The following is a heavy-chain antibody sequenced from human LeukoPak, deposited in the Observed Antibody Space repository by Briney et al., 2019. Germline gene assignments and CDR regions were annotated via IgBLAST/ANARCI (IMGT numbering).Heavy chain of an antibody. CDR1: GGSFSGHY. CDR2: IDHTGRS. Sequence: PSEPLSLTCAVYGGSFSGHYWTWIRQPPGKGLEWIGEIDHTGRSTYNPSLTSRVTISKDSSKNQFSLSLGSVIAADTAVYFCARGENSGSYFSYFDSWAQGTPVTVSS. CDR3: ARGENSGSYFSYFDS. D-gene: IGHD3-10*01. J-gene: IGHJ5*01. V-gene: IGHV4-34*01.